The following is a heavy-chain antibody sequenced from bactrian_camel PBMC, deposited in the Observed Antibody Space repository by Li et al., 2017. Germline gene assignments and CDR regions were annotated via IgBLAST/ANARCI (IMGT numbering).Heavy chain of an antibody. CDR1: GFAFSSYD. CDR2: INSDSDGA. D-gene: IGHD4*01. CDR3: AADIFEVTIMTMFLMNY. J-gene: IGHJ4*01. V-gene: IGHV3S40*01. Sequence: VQLVESGGGLVQPGGSLRLSCAASGFAFSSYDMSWVRQAPGKGLEWISGINSDSDGADYADAVKGRFTISRDNANNTLYLQMNSLKSEDTAVYYCAADIFEVTIMTMFLMNYWGQGTQVTVS.